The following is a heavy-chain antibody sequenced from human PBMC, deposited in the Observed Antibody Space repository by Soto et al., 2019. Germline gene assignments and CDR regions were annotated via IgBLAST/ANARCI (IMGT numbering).Heavy chain of an antibody. CDR3: ARVFPDGWVEPGVVRGYLDT. D-gene: IGHD3-3*01. J-gene: IGHJ4*02. Sequence: QVQLVQSGAEVKEPGSAVKVSCKAPADSFSSYGISWVRQPPGQALEWMGGINPIFGTTNYAEKFQGRVTITADESTNTAYMELSSLRSEDTALYYCARVFPDGWVEPGVVRGYLDTWGRGTLVTVSS. V-gene: IGHV1-69*01. CDR2: INPIFGTT. CDR1: ADSFSSYG.